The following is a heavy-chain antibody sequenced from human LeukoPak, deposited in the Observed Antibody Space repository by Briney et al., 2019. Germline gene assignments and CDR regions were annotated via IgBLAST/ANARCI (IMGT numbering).Heavy chain of an antibody. D-gene: IGHD4-17*01. CDR1: GYTFTSYD. J-gene: IGHJ4*02. CDR3: ARDTTTDYGDEVGLDY. V-gene: IGHV1-18*01. CDR2: ISAYNGKT. Sequence: GASVKVSCKASGYTFTSYDINWVRQAPGQGLEWMGWISAYNGKTNYAQKLQGRVTMTTDTSTSTAYMELRSLRSDDTAVYYCARDTTTDYGDEVGLDYWGQGTLVTVSS.